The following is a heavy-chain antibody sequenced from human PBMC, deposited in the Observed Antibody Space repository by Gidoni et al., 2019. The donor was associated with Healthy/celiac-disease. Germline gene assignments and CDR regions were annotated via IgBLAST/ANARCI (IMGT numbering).Heavy chain of an antibody. CDR1: GFTFSSYA. CDR3: ARDRSSRLLNWFDP. J-gene: IGHJ5*02. V-gene: IGHV3-30-3*01. Sequence: QVQLVESGGGVVQPGRSLRLSCAASGFTFSSYAMHWVRQAPGKGLAWVAVISYDGSNKYYADSVKGRFTISRDNSKNTLYLQMNSLRAEDTAVYYCARDRSSRLLNWFDPWGQGTLVTVSS. CDR2: ISYDGSNK. D-gene: IGHD6-13*01.